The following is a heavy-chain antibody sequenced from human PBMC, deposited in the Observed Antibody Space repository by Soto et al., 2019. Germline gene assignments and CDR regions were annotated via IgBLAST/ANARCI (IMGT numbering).Heavy chain of an antibody. CDR1: GGSVSSGNYY. D-gene: IGHD1-26*01. J-gene: IGHJ4*02. CDR2: IFHTGNT. CDR3: TRAPVSGSYCFDF. V-gene: IGHV4-61*01. Sequence: QVQLQESGSGLVKPSETLSLTCTVSGGSVSSGNYYWSWIRQPPGKGLEWIGYIFHTGNTNYNPSLKSRVTISLATSMNQFSLKLSSVTPADTAVYYCTRAPVSGSYCFDFWGQGTPVTVSS.